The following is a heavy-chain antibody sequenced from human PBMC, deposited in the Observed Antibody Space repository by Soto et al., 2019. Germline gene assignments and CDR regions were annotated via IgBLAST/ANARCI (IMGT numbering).Heavy chain of an antibody. CDR2: ISYDGSNK. D-gene: IGHD3-10*01. J-gene: IGHJ6*02. V-gene: IGHV3-30*18. CDR1: GFTFSSYG. Sequence: GGSLRLSCAASGFTFSSYGMHWVRQAPGKGLEWVAVISYDGSNKYYADSVKGRFTISRDNSKNTLYLQMNSLRAGDTAVYYCAKDWDLLWFGSLDVWGQGTTVTVSS. CDR3: AKDWDLLWFGSLDV.